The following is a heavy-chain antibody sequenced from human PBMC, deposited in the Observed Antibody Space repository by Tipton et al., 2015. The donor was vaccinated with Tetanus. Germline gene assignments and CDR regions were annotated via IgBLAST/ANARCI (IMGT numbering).Heavy chain of an antibody. CDR3: ARAPYNSPGKYYFDY. CDR2: TYHTGGT. D-gene: IGHD1-1*01. J-gene: IGHJ4*02. Sequence: TLSLTCAVSGVSIRNGGYSWSWIRQPPGKGLEWIGYTYHTGGTYYNPSLKSRVTISVDRSNNQYSLELTSVTAADTAVYYCARAPYNSPGKYYFDYWGQGTLTTVSS. V-gene: IGHV4-30-2*01. CDR1: GVSIRNGGYS.